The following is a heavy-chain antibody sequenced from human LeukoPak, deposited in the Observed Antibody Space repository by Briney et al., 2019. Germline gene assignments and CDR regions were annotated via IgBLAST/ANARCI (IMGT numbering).Heavy chain of an antibody. J-gene: IGHJ4*02. V-gene: IGHV4-34*01. CDR3: ASARKELLRRVFDY. CDR1: GGSFSGYY. D-gene: IGHD1-26*01. Sequence: PSETLSLTCAVYGGSFSGYYWSWIRQPPGKGLEWIGEINHSGSTNYNPSLKSRVTISVDTSKNQFSLKLSSVTAADTAVYYRASARKELLRRVFDYWGQGTLVTVSS. CDR2: INHSGST.